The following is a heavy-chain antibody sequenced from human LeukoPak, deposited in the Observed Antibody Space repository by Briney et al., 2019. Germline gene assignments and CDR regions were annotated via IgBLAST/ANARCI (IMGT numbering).Heavy chain of an antibody. J-gene: IGHJ4*02. CDR1: GFTFSSYG. CDR2: IRYDGSNK. Sequence: GGSLRLSCAASGFTFSSYGMHWVRQAPGKGLEWVAFIRYDGSNKYYADSVKGRFTISRDNSKNTLYLQMNSLRAEDTAVYYCARVSPNMVTTLQYFDYWGQGTLVTVSS. D-gene: IGHD4-17*01. CDR3: ARVSPNMVTTLQYFDY. V-gene: IGHV3-30*02.